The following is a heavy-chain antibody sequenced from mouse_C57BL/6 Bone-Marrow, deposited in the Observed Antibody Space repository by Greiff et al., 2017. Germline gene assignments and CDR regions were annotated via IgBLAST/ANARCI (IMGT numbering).Heavy chain of an antibody. V-gene: IGHV1-69*01. CDR1: GYTFTSYW. CDR2: IDPSDSYT. J-gene: IGHJ3*01. CDR3: ATTGRFAY. Sequence: QVQLQQPGAELVMPGASVKLSCKASGYTFTSYWMHWVKQRPGQGLEWIGEIDPSDSYTNYNQKFKGKSTLTVDKSSSTAYMQLSSLTSEDSAVYYCATTGRFAYWGQGALVTVSA.